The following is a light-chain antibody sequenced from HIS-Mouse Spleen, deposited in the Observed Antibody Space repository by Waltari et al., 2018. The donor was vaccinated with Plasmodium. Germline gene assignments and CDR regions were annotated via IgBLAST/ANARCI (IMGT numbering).Light chain of an antibody. J-gene: IGLJ2*01. CDR2: EGS. CDR3: CSYAGSSTFVV. V-gene: IGLV2-23*03. Sequence: QSALTQPASVSGSPGQSITISCTGTSSDVGSYNLVSWYQQNPGKSPKLKIYEGSKRPSGVLNRCAGSKSGNTASLTISGLQAEDEADYYCCSYAGSSTFVVFGGGTKLTVL. CDR1: SSDVGSYNL.